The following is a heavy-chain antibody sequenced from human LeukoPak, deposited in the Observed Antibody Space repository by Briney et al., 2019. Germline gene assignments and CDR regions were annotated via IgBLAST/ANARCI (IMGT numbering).Heavy chain of an antibody. V-gene: IGHV4-39*01. Sequence: SETLSLTCTVSGGSISSNNYYWGWIRQPPGKGLEWFGSIYYSGSTYYNPSLKSRVTISVDTSKNQFALKLSSVTAADTAVYYCARVNRMSYSNYGLYYYGMDVWGQGTTVTVSS. CDR1: GGSISSNNYY. CDR2: IYYSGST. D-gene: IGHD4-11*01. J-gene: IGHJ6*02. CDR3: ARVNRMSYSNYGLYYYGMDV.